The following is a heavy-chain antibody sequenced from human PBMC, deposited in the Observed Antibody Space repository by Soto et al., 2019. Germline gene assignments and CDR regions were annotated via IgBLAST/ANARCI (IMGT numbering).Heavy chain of an antibody. CDR3: VKVLARGVGVPRFYFDS. CDR1: GFTFSNSW. Sequence: DVQLVESGGGLVQPGGSLRLSCAASGFTFSNSWMHWVRQVSGKGLEWVSRINADGTSTSYADSVKGRFPISRDNAKNTLYLHVNSLRAEDTAVYYCVKVLARGVGVPRFYFDSWGQGALVTVSS. CDR2: INADGTST. J-gene: IGHJ4*02. V-gene: IGHV3-74*01. D-gene: IGHD2-2*01.